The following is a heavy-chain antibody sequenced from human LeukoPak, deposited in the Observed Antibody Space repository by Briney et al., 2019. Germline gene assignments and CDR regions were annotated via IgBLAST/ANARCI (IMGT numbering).Heavy chain of an antibody. CDR2: ISSSGSTI. Sequence: GGSLRLSCAASGFTFSSYEMNWVRQAPGKGLEWVSYISSSGSTIYYADSVKGRFTISRDNAKNSLYLQMNSPRAEDTAVYYCARATMVRGPYYYYYGMDVWGQGTTVTVSS. CDR1: GFTFSSYE. V-gene: IGHV3-48*03. J-gene: IGHJ6*02. D-gene: IGHD3-10*01. CDR3: ARATMVRGPYYYYYGMDV.